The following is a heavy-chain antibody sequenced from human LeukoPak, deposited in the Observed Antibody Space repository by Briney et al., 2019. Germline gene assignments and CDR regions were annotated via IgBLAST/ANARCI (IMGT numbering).Heavy chain of an antibody. D-gene: IGHD2-8*02. V-gene: IGHV3-73*01. CDR3: TRQNCTGGSCSYVDC. CDR2: IRTKTRNYAA. J-gene: IGHJ4*02. CDR1: GFTFSDSY. Sequence: GGSLKLSCAASGFTFSDSYMHWVRQASGKGLEWVGLIRTKTRNYAATYAESVKGWFTISRDDSKNTAYLQMNSLKMEDTAVYYCTRQNCTGGSCSYVDCWGQGTLVTVSS.